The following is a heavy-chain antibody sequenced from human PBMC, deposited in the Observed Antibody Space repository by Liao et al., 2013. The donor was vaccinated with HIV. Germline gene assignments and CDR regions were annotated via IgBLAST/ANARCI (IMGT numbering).Heavy chain of an antibody. CDR2: INHSGST. CDR1: GGSISSGSYC. D-gene: IGHD4-17*01. CDR3: ARGGDGDSY. V-gene: IGHV4-61*02. J-gene: IGHJ4*02. Sequence: QVQLQESGPGLVKPSQTLSLTCTVSGGSISSGSYCWTWIRQPAGKGLEWIGEINHSGSTNYNPSLKSRVTISVDTSKNQFSLKLSSVTAADTAVYYCARGGDGDSYWGQGTLVTVSS.